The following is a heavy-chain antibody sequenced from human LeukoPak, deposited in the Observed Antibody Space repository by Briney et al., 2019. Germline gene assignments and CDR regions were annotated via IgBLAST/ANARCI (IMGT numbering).Heavy chain of an antibody. CDR3: ARDESYYYDSSGYYYFDY. D-gene: IGHD3-22*01. J-gene: IGHJ4*02. CDR2: IQTDGSST. Sequence: GGSLRLSCAASGFTFSSYWMTWVRQAPGKGLVWVSRIQTDGSSTTYADSVKGRFTVSRDNAKNSLYLQMNSLRAEDTAVYYCARDESYYYDSSGYYYFDYWGQGTLVTVSS. CDR1: GFTFSSYW. V-gene: IGHV3-74*01.